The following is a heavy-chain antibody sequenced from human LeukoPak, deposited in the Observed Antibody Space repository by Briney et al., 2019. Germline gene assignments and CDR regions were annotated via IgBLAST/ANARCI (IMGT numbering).Heavy chain of an antibody. V-gene: IGHV3-23*01. CDR2: ISGSGGST. J-gene: IGHJ4*02. CDR3: AKDSRLNYYDSSGYHY. D-gene: IGHD3-22*01. CDR1: GFTFSSYA. Sequence: PGGSLRLSCAASGFTFSSYAMSWVRQAPGKGLEWVSAISGSGGSTYYADSVKGRFTISRDNSKNTLYLQMNSLRAEDTAVYYCAKDSRLNYYDSSGYHYWGQGTLVTVSS.